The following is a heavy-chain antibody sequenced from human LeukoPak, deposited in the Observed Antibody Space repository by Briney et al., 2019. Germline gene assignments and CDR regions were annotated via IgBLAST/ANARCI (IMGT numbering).Heavy chain of an antibody. CDR1: GGSFSGYY. Sequence: SETLSLTCAVYGGSFSGYYWSWIRQPPGKGLEWIGEINHSGSTNYNPSLKSRVTISVDTSKNQFSLKLSSVTAADTAVYYCARSERSSGWYGGVYWGQGTLVTVSS. D-gene: IGHD6-19*01. CDR3: ARSERSSGWYGGVY. V-gene: IGHV4-34*01. J-gene: IGHJ4*02. CDR2: INHSGST.